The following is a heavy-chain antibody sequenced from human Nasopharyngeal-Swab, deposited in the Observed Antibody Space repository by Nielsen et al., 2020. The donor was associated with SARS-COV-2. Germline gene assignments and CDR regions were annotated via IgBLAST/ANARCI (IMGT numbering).Heavy chain of an antibody. Sequence: GGSLRLSCAVSGFMLSSSGMSWVRQAPGKGLEWVSGLNSAGTATYHADSVRGRFTISRDKSQNTLYLQMSSLRAEDTAVYYCVKGTASLDFWGQGTLVTVSS. CDR3: VKGTASLDF. V-gene: IGHV3-23*01. J-gene: IGHJ4*02. CDR2: LNSAGTAT. D-gene: IGHD2-21*02. CDR1: GFMLSSSG.